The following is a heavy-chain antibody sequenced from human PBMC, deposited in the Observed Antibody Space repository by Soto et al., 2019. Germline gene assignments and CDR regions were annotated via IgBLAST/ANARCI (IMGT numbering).Heavy chain of an antibody. CDR1: GYIFTSHW. J-gene: IGHJ6*02. V-gene: IGHV5-51*01. CDR3: ARRVPSGSGADYYGLDV. CDR2: IYPGDSDT. Sequence: GESLKISCKGSGYIFTSHWIAWVRQMPGKGLEWMGIIYPGDSDTIYSPSFQGQVTFSVDKSISTVYLQWTTLKASDTAMYYCARRVPSGSGADYYGLDVWGQGTTVTVSS. D-gene: IGHD3-10*01.